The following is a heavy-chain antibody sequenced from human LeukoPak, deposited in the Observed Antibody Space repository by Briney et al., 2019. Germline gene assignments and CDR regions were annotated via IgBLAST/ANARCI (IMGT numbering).Heavy chain of an antibody. J-gene: IGHJ6*03. CDR3: AREGYCSNGVCYSYYYYYMDI. CDR1: GASISSYY. Sequence: SETLSLTCTVSGASISSYYWSWIRQPPGKGLEWIGYIHYSGGTNHNPSLKSRFTISVDTSKNQFSLKLSSVTAADTAVYYCAREGYCSNGVCYSYYYYYMDIWGKGTTVTVSS. CDR2: IHYSGGT. D-gene: IGHD2-8*01. V-gene: IGHV4-59*12.